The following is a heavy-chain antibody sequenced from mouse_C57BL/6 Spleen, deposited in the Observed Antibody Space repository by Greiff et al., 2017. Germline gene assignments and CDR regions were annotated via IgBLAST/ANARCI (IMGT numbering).Heavy chain of an antibody. J-gene: IGHJ2*01. Sequence: QVQLKQPGAELVKPGASVKLSCKASDYTFPSYWMQWVKQRPGQGLEWIGEIDPSDSYTNYNQKFKGKATLTVDTSSSTAYMQLSSLTSEDSAVYYCARVGTTVVFDYWGQGTTLTVSS. CDR3: ARVGTTVVFDY. D-gene: IGHD1-1*01. V-gene: IGHV1-50*01. CDR1: DYTFPSYW. CDR2: IDPSDSYT.